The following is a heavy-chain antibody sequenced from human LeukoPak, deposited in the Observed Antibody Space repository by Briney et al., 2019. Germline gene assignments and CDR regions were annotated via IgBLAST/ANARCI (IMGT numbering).Heavy chain of an antibody. CDR1: GFTFGDYA. J-gene: IGHJ4*02. CDR3: AKDTERYCSGGSCYYFDY. V-gene: IGHV3-49*04. Sequence: PGRSLRLSCTASGFTFGDYAMSWVRQAPGKGLEWVGFIRSKAYGGTTEYAASVKGRFTISRDDSKSIAYLQMNSLKAEDTAVYYCAKDTERYCSGGSCYYFDYWGQGTLVTVSS. D-gene: IGHD2-15*01. CDR2: IRSKAYGGTT.